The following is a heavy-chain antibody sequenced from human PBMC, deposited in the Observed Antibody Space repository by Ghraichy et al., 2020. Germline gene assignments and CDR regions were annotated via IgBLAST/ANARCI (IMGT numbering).Heavy chain of an antibody. V-gene: IGHV4-39*01. CDR2: VHYSETT. CDR3: ARLTFGETAFDY. Sequence: SETLSLTCSVSGDSIRFSNYYWGWVRQPPGEGLAWIGSVHYSETTYYNPSLKSRVTLSVDTSKNQFSLELSSVTAADTAVYYCARLTFGETAFDYWGQGTMVTVSS. J-gene: IGHJ4*02. CDR1: GDSIRFSNYY. D-gene: IGHD3-16*01.